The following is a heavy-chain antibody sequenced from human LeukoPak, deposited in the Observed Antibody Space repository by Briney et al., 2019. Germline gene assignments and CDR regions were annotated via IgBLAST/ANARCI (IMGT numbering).Heavy chain of an antibody. J-gene: IGHJ4*02. CDR3: ARGVYYLGY. CDR2: INHSGST. CDR1: GGSFSGYY. V-gene: IGHV4-34*01. Sequence: SETLSLTCAVYGGSFSGYYWSWIRQPPGKGLEWIGEINHSGSTNYNPSLKSRVTISVDTSKNQFSLKLSSVTAADTAVYYCARGVYYLGYWGQGTLVTVSS. D-gene: IGHD3-22*01.